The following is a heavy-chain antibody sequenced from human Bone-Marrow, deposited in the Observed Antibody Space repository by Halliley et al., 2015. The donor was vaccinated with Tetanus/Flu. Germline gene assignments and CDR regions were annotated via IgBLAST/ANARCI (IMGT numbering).Heavy chain of an antibody. CDR2: GGET. V-gene: IGHV3-23*01. CDR3: AKLIGGVGAPYYYNYYGMDV. J-gene: IGHJ6*02. Sequence: GGETYYADSVKGQFTISRDNAKNTLYLQMSSLRAEDPAVYYCAKLIGGVGAPYYYNYYGMDVWGQGTTVTVSS. D-gene: IGHD1-26*01.